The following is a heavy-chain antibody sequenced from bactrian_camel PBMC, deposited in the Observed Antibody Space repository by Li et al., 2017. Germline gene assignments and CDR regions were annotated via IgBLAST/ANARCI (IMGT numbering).Heavy chain of an antibody. V-gene: IGHV3S6*01. J-gene: IGHJ4*01. Sequence: HVQLVESGGGSVQPGGSLRLSCAASGFDFSSYLMSWVRQAPGKGLEWVSSIYTDGGQTNYAHSVKGRFTISRDNAKNALYLQMNALKPEDSAMYLCAAGRGRNLEGRGRCTLGFEWWGQGTQVTVS. D-gene: IGHD1*01. CDR2: IYTDGGQT. CDR1: GFDFSSYL. CDR3: AAGRGRNLEGRGRCTLGFEW.